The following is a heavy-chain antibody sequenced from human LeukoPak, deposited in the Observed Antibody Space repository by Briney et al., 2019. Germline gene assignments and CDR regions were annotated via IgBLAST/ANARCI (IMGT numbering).Heavy chain of an antibody. CDR3: ARGGYYAKIDY. D-gene: IGHD3-10*01. V-gene: IGHV4-4*07. CDR1: GDSISSFY. J-gene: IGHJ4*02. Sequence: KPSESLSLTCTVSGDSISSFYWTWIRQPAGKGLEWIGRIFTSGSTNHNPSLKSRVTMSVDTSKNQFSLKLSSVTAADTAVYYCARGGYYAKIDYWGQGTLVTVSS. CDR2: IFTSGST.